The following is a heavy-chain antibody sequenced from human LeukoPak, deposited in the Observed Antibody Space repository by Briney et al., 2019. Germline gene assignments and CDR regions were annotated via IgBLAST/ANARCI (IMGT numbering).Heavy chain of an antibody. V-gene: IGHV3-11*04. CDR2: ISGSGSAI. CDR1: GFTFTDYY. D-gene: IGHD2-8*01. CDR3: ARDLGNCSNGVCYADF. Sequence: GGSLRLSCAGSGFTFTDYYMTWIRQAPGKGLEWVSHISGSGSAIYYADSVRGRSTISRDNAKSSLYLQMNDLRAEDTAVYYCARDLGNCSNGVCYADFWGQGTLVTVSS. J-gene: IGHJ4*02.